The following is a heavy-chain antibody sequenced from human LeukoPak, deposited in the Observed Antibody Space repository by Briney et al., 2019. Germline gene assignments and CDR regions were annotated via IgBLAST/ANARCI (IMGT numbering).Heavy chain of an antibody. Sequence: SETLSLTCTVSGDSISSYYWSWIRQPPGKGLEWIGYIYYSGSTNYNPSLKSRVTISVDTSKNQFSLKLSSVTAADTAVYYCARQIGDDYVWGSYPTSIDYWGQGTLVTVSS. D-gene: IGHD3-16*01. V-gene: IGHV4-59*01. CDR3: ARQIGDDYVWGSYPTSIDY. J-gene: IGHJ4*02. CDR2: IYYSGST. CDR1: GDSISSYY.